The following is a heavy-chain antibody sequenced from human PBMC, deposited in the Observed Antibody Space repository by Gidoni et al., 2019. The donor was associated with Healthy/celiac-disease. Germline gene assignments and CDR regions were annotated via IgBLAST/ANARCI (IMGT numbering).Heavy chain of an antibody. V-gene: IGHV4-39*02. J-gene: IGHJ4*02. Sequence: QLQLQESGPGLVKPSETLSLTCTVSGCSISSIGYYWGWIRQSPGKGLEWIGSIYYSGNTYYNPSLKSRVTISADTSKNQFSLKLSSVTAADTAVYYCTRDVGQWEIDYWGQGTLVTVSS. CDR1: GCSISSIGYY. CDR3: TRDVGQWEIDY. D-gene: IGHD1-26*01. CDR2: IYYSGNT.